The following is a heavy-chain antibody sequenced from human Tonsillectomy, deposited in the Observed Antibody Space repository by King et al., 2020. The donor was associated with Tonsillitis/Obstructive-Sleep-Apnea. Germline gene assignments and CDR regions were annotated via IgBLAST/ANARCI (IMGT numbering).Heavy chain of an antibody. CDR3: ARLRGIVVVPAAIVNAFDI. D-gene: IGHD2-2*02. Sequence: VQLQESGPGLVKPSQTLSLTCTVSGGSISSGGYYWSWIRQHPGKGLEWIGYIYYSGSTYYNPSLKSRVTISVDTSKNQFSLKLSSVTAAVTAVYYCARLRGIVVVPAAIVNAFDIWGQGTMVTVSS. CDR2: IYYSGST. V-gene: IGHV4-31*03. J-gene: IGHJ3*02. CDR1: GGSISSGGYY.